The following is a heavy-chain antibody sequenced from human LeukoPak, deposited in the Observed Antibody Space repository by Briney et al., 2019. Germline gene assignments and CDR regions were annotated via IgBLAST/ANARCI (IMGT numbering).Heavy chain of an antibody. CDR2: INWNGGST. D-gene: IGHD1-26*01. Sequence: PGGSLRLSCAASGFTFDDYAMHWVRQAPGKGLEWVSGINWNGGSTGYADSVKGRFTISRDNAKNSLYLQMNSLRAEDTALYFCARGIVGATNPPFDYWGQGTLVTVSS. J-gene: IGHJ4*02. CDR1: GFTFDDYA. V-gene: IGHV3-20*04. CDR3: ARGIVGATNPPFDY.